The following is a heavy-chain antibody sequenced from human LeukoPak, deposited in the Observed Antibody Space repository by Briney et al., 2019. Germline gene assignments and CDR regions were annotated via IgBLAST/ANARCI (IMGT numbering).Heavy chain of an antibody. V-gene: IGHV4-34*01. Sequence: SETLSLTCAVYGGSFSGYYWSWIRQPPGKGLEWIGEINHSGSTNYNPSLKSRVTISVDTSKNQFSLKLSSVTAADTAVYYCARATYCSSTSCLNWFDPWGQGTLVTVSS. CDR3: ARATYCSSTSCLNWFDP. D-gene: IGHD2-2*01. CDR2: INHSGST. CDR1: GGSFSGYY. J-gene: IGHJ5*02.